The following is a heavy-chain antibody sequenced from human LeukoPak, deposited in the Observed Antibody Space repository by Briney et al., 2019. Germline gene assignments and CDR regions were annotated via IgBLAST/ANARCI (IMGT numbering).Heavy chain of an antibody. CDR3: ARDSSRKLDY. CDR1: GDSVSNNSAA. CDR2: TYYRSKWYN. D-gene: IGHD6-13*01. J-gene: IGHJ4*02. Sequence: SQTLSLTWAISGDSVSNNSAAWNWIRQSPSRGLEWLGRTYYRSKWYNGYAVSVKSRITINTDTSKNLLSLQLNSVTPEDTAVYYCARDSSRKLDYWGQGTLVTVSS. V-gene: IGHV6-1*01.